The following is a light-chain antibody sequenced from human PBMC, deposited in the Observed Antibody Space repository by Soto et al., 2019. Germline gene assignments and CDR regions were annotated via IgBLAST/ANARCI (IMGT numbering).Light chain of an antibody. CDR3: QSYDSTLSARYV. J-gene: IGLJ1*01. CDR1: SSDVVYYNY. CDR2: EVS. V-gene: IGLV2-14*01. Sequence: QSVLTQPASVSGSPGQSITISCTGTSSDVVYYNYVSWYQQYTGKAPKLIIYEVSNRPSGVSNRFSGSKSGSTASLTISGLQAEDEADYYCQSYDSTLSARYVFGTGTKVTVL.